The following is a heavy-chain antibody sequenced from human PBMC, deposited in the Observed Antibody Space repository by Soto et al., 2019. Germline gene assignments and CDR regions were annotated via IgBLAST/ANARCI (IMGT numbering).Heavy chain of an antibody. V-gene: IGHV4-34*01. D-gene: IGHD1-1*01. CDR3: ARGSGIVALPGELEDVKYDY. CDR1: GQSFSGHS. Sequence: QVQLQQWGAGLVKPSESLSLSCAVYGQSFSGHSWAWIRQPPGKGLGWIGEINESGSTHYNPSLKSRVTISTDTSKNQFSLKLSSVSAADTAAYFCARGSGIVALPGELEDVKYDYWGQGTLVNVSS. J-gene: IGHJ4*02. CDR2: INESGST.